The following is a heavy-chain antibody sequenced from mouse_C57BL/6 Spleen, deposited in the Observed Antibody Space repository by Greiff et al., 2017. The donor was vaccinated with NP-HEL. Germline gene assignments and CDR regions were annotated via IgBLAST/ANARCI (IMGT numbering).Heavy chain of an antibody. J-gene: IGHJ1*03. D-gene: IGHD1-1*01. CDR1: GYAFTNYL. V-gene: IGHV1-54*01. CDR2: INPGSGGT. CDR3: AREPAYGNWYFDV. Sequence: QVQLQQSGAELVRPGTSVKVSCKASGYAFTNYLIEWVKQRPGQGLEWIGVINPGSGGTNYNEKFQGKATLTADKSSSTAYMQRSSLTSEDSAFYFCAREPAYGNWYFDVWGTGTTVTVSS.